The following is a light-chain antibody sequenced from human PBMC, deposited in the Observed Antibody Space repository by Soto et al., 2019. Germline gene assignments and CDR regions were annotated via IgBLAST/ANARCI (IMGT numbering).Light chain of an antibody. V-gene: IGKV1-39*01. J-gene: IGKJ1*01. CDR3: PQSYSQHSGT. CDR2: AAS. CDR1: QSISSY. Sequence: DIQMTQSPSSLSASVGDRVTITCRASQSISSYLNWYQQKPGKAPKLLIYAASSLQSGVPSRFSGSGSGTDFTLTISSLQPEDFATYYCPQSYSQHSGTFGHGTKVELK.